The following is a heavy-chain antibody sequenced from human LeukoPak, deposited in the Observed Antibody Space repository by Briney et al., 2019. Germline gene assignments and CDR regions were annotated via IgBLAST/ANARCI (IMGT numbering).Heavy chain of an antibody. D-gene: IGHD1-26*01. Sequence: GGSLRLSCAASGFTFSSYSMNWVRQAPGKGLEWVSSISSSSSYIYYADSVRGRFTISRDNAKNSLYLQMNSLRAEDTAVYYCARALGIVGATADYWGQGTQVTVSS. CDR3: ARALGIVGATADY. J-gene: IGHJ4*02. V-gene: IGHV3-21*01. CDR2: ISSSSSYI. CDR1: GFTFSSYS.